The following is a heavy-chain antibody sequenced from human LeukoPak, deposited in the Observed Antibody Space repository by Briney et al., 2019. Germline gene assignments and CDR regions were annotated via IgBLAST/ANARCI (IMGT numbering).Heavy chain of an antibody. CDR1: GFTFSSYG. J-gene: IGHJ4*02. CDR2: ISYDGSNK. CDR3: AKGTYYYGSGSSAWVDY. Sequence: PGRSLRLSCAASGFTFSSYGMQWVRQAPGKGLEWVAVISYDGSNKYYADSVKGRFTISRDNSKNTLYLQMNSLRAEDTAVYYCAKGTYYYGSGSSAWVDYWGQGTLVTVSS. D-gene: IGHD3-10*01. V-gene: IGHV3-30*18.